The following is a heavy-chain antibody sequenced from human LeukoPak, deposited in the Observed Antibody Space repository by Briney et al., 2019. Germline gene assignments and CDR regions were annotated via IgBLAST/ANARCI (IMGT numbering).Heavy chain of an antibody. CDR1: GFSFTTYG. CDR3: AGKAAAYYFVY. Sequence: QPGGSLRLSCAASGFSFTTYGMHWVRQAPGKGLEWVTFMQYDGSEEYYADSVKGRFTISRDNSKNTLYLQMDSLTGEDTAVYYCAGKAAAYYFVYWGQGTLVTVSS. CDR2: MQYDGSEE. D-gene: IGHD2-2*01. V-gene: IGHV3-30*02. J-gene: IGHJ4*02.